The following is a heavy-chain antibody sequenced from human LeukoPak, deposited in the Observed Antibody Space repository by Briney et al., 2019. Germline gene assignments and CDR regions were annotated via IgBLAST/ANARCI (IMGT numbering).Heavy chain of an antibody. J-gene: IGHJ4*02. CDR1: GYSISSGYY. CDR3: ARWAQNVLRFLEWRQYYFDY. CDR2: IYHSGST. Sequence: ASETLSLTCTVSGYSISSGYYWGWIRQPPGKGLEWIGSIYHSGSTYYNPSLKSRVTISVDTSKNQFSLKLSSVTAADTAVYYCARWAQNVLRFLEWRQYYFDYWGQGTLVTVSS. V-gene: IGHV4-38-2*02. D-gene: IGHD3-3*01.